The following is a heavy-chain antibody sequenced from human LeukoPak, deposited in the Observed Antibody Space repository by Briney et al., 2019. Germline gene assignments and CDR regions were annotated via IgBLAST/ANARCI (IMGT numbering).Heavy chain of an antibody. V-gene: IGHV3-53*01. J-gene: IGHJ3*02. Sequence: GGSLRLSCAASGFTACSNYMSGVRQAPGKGLEWVSVIYCGGSTYYADSVKGRFTICRDNAKTSLYLQMNSLRVEDTAVYYCARGFYGGNPLDALDIWGQGTMVTVAS. CDR2: IYCGGST. CDR1: GFTACSNY. D-gene: IGHD4-23*01. CDR3: ARGFYGGNPLDALDI.